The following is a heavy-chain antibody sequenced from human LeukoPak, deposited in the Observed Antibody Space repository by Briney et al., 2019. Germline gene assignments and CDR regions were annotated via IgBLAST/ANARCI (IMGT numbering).Heavy chain of an antibody. CDR1: GFIFSSYG. D-gene: IGHD5-12*01. CDR2: IKKDGSEK. V-gene: IGHV3-7*01. J-gene: IGHJ4*02. CDR3: ASSGYSGYDKNFDY. Sequence: GGTLRLSCAASGFIFSSYGMSWVRQAPGKGLEWVANIKKDGSEKYYVDAVKGRFTISRDNAKNSLYLQMNSLRAEDTAVYYCASSGYSGYDKNFDYWGQGTLVTVSS.